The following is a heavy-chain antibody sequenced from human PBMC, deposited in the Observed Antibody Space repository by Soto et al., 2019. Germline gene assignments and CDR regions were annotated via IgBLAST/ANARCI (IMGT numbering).Heavy chain of an antibody. D-gene: IGHD5-12*01. J-gene: IGHJ4*02. Sequence: SETLSLTCTVSGGSITGGSISTTTYYWGWMPQPPGKGLEWIASFFIGGNTYYNPSLKSRVTTSVDTSKNQFSLTVTSVTAADTAVYYCARRIVATEAFDYWGQGTLVTVSS. CDR3: ARRIVATEAFDY. CDR2: FFIGGNT. V-gene: IGHV4-39*01. CDR1: GGSITGGSISTTTYY.